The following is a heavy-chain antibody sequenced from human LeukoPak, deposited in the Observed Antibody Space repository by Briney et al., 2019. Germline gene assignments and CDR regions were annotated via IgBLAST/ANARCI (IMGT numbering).Heavy chain of an antibody. J-gene: IGHJ4*02. D-gene: IGHD5-12*01. V-gene: IGHV1-46*01. CDR2: INPSGGST. CDR3: ARVGVDSAFDY. CDR1: GYTFTSYY. Sequence: ASVKVSCKASGYTFTSYYMHRVRQAPGQGREWMGIINPSGGSTSYAQKFQGRVTMTRDMSTSTVYMELSSLRSEDTAVYYCARVGVDSAFDYWGQGTLVTVSS.